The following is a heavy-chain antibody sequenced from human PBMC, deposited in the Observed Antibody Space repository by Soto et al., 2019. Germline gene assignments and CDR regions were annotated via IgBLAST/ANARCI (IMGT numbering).Heavy chain of an antibody. Sequence: QVQLVQSGAEVKKPGASVKVSCKASGYTFTSYAMQRVRQAPGQRLEWMGWINAGNGNTKYSQKFQGRVTITRDTSASTAYMELSSLRSEDTAVYYCARGGSLYWYFDLWGRGTLVTVSS. CDR2: INAGNGNT. D-gene: IGHD1-26*01. V-gene: IGHV1-3*01. CDR1: GYTFTSYA. J-gene: IGHJ2*01. CDR3: ARGGSLYWYFDL.